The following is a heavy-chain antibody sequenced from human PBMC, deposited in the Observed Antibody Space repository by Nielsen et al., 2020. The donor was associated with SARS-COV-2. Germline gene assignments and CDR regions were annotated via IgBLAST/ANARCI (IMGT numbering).Heavy chain of an antibody. CDR2: ISSSSSYT. J-gene: IGHJ5*02. CDR1: GFTFSSYA. D-gene: IGHD4-11*01. Sequence: GESLKISCAASGFTFSSYAMSWVRQAPGKGLEWVSYISSSSSYTNYADSVKGRFTISRDNAKNSLYLQMNSLRAEDTAVYYCAREVGRTTVTLVRWFDPWGQGTLVTVSS. CDR3: AREVGRTTVTLVRWFDP. V-gene: IGHV3-21*05.